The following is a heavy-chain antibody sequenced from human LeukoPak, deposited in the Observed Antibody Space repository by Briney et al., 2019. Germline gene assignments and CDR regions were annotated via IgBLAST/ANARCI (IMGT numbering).Heavy chain of an antibody. CDR3: AKDRDPMPSRGMDV. V-gene: IGHV3-74*01. D-gene: IGHD2-2*01. J-gene: IGHJ6*02. CDR2: IKSDGSDP. Sequence: GGSLRLSCAASGFTFSNYWMHWVRQGPGKGLVWVSRIKSDGSDPSYADSVKGRFTISRDNAKSTLYLQMNSLRAEDTAVYYCAKDRDPMPSRGMDVWGQGTTVAVSS. CDR1: GFTFSNYW.